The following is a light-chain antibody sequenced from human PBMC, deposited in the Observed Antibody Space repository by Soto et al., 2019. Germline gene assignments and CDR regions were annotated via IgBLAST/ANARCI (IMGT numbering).Light chain of an antibody. CDR2: SNN. CDR3: ATWDVSLNGLV. CDR1: RSYIGSSV. Sequence: QSVLTQPPSASGTPGQRVTISCSGSRSYIGSSVVNWYQQVPGTAPKLLIHSNNQRPSGVPDRFSGSKSGTSASLAISGLQSEDDSNYYCATWDVSLNGLVFGGGTKLTVL. J-gene: IGLJ2*01. V-gene: IGLV1-44*01.